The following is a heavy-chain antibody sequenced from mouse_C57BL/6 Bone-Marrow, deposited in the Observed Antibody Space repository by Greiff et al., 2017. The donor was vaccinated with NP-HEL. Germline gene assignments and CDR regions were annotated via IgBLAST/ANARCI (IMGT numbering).Heavy chain of an antibody. CDR1: GFSLTSYG. D-gene: IGHD1-1*01. CDR3: SRNSWYYYFVC. J-gene: IGHJ2*03. CDR2: IWSGGST. V-gene: IGHV2-2*01. Sequence: VKLMESGPGLVQPSQSLSITCTVSGFSLTSYGVHWVRQSPGKGLEWLGVIWSGGSTDYNAAFISRLSISKDNYKSQVFFKMNSLQADDTAIYCYSRNSWYYYFVCWGRGTSLTVS.